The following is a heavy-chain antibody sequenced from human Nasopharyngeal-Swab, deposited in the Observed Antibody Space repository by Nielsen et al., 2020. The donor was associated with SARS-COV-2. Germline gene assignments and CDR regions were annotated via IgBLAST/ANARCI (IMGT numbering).Heavy chain of an antibody. Sequence: SGPTLVKPTQTVTLTCTLSGFSLASGGMCVSWIRQPPGKALEWLAHIDWDGDKYYSTSLKTGLTISKVTSKNQVVLSMTNMDPVDTATYYCARSGPQYGRDALDIWGQGTMVSVSS. J-gene: IGHJ3*02. CDR2: IDWDGDK. CDR1: GFSLASGGMC. CDR3: ARSGPQYGRDALDI. V-gene: IGHV2-70*01. D-gene: IGHD6-6*01.